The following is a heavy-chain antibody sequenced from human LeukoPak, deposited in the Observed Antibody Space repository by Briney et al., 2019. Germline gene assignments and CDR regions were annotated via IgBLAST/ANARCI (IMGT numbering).Heavy chain of an antibody. Sequence: GRSLRLSCPASGFTFSGNAMSWVRQAQGRGLEWVSGISASAGGTYYADSVKGRFTISRDNSKNTLYLQLDSLTAEDTAVYYCAKLVGVAPTDYWGQGTLVTVSS. CDR1: GFTFSGNA. D-gene: IGHD2-15*01. J-gene: IGHJ4*02. CDR2: ISASAGGT. V-gene: IGHV3-23*01. CDR3: AKLVGVAPTDY.